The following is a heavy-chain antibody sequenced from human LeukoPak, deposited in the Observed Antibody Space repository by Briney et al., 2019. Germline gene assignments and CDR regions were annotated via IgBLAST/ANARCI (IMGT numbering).Heavy chain of an antibody. CDR1: GGSISSYY. V-gene: IGHV4-59*08. CDR2: IYYSGST. J-gene: IGHJ3*02. D-gene: IGHD4-17*01. CDR3: ARLRTTVTLDDAFDI. Sequence: SETLSLTCTVSGGSISSYYWSWIRQPPGKGLEWIGYIYYSGSTNYNPSLKSRVTISVDTSKNQFSLKLSSVTAADTAVYYCARLRTTVTLDDAFDIWGQGTMVTVSS.